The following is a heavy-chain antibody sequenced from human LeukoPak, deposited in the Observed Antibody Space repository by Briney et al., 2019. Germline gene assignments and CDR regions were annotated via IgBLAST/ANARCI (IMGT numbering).Heavy chain of an antibody. D-gene: IGHD4-17*01. V-gene: IGHV3-21*01. Sequence: NPGGSLRLSCAASGFTFSSYSMNWVRQAPGKGLERVSSISSSSSYIYYADSVKGRFTISRDNAKNSLYLQMNSLRAEDTAVYYCARDSHDYGDYVSFDYWGQGTLVTVSS. CDR1: GFTFSSYS. J-gene: IGHJ4*02. CDR3: ARDSHDYGDYVSFDY. CDR2: ISSSSSYI.